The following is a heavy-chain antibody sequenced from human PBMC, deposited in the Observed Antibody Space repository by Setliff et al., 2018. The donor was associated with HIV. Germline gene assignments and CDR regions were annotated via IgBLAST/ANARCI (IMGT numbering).Heavy chain of an antibody. Sequence: PGGSLRLSCAASGFTFSHYGIHWVRQAPGKGLEWVTFIGGDGSNKYYGDSVKGRFTISRDNSKNAVYLQMNSLRGEDTAVYYCASSWGNSSGWTIDYWGQGTLVTVSS. CDR2: IGGDGSNK. D-gene: IGHD6-19*01. V-gene: IGHV3-30*02. J-gene: IGHJ4*02. CDR1: GFTFSHYG. CDR3: ASSWGNSSGWTIDY.